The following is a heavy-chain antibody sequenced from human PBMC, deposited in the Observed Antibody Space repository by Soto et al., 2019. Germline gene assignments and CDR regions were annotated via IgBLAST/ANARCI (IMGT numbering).Heavy chain of an antibody. Sequence: SETLSLTCSVSGGSVSNKTYYWSWIRQPPGKRLEWIGYVYYSGTTNYNPSLKSRVTISVDLSKNQFSLRLSSVVTADTALYYCARTTAVPNTLRSRYFFGYWGQGTLVTVAS. CDR2: VYYSGTT. J-gene: IGHJ4*02. CDR1: GGSVSNKTYY. CDR3: ARTTAVPNTLRSRYFFGY. V-gene: IGHV4-61*01. D-gene: IGHD4-17*01.